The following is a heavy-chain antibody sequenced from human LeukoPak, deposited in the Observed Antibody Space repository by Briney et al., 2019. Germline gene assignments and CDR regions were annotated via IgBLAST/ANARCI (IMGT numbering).Heavy chain of an antibody. D-gene: IGHD6-25*01. CDR3: ARDRKGSSAYYYYYMDV. Sequence: PGGSLRLSCAASGFTVSSNYMSWVRQAPGKGLEWVSVIYSGGSTYYADSVKGRFTISRDNSKNTLYLQMNSLRAEDTAVYYCARDRKGSSAYYYYYMDVWGKGTTVTVSS. J-gene: IGHJ6*03. CDR1: GFTVSSNY. CDR2: IYSGGST. V-gene: IGHV3-53*01.